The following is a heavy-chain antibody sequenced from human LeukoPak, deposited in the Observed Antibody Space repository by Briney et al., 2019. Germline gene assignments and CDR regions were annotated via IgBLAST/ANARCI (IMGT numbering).Heavy chain of an antibody. V-gene: IGHV3-23*01. CDR2: ISGSGGTT. Sequence: PGGSLRLSCAASGFTFSSCAMTWVRQAPGKGLEWVSGISGSGGTTYCADSVKGRFTISRDNSKNTLYLQMNSLRAEDTAVYYCASDLVRGVIGWFDPWGQGTLVTVSS. CDR1: GFTFSSCA. J-gene: IGHJ5*02. CDR3: ASDLVRGVIGWFDP. D-gene: IGHD3-10*01.